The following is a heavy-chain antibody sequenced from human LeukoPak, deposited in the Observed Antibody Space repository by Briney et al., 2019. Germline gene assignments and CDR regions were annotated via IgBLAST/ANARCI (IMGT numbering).Heavy chain of an antibody. Sequence: PSETLSLTCTVSGGSISSYSWTWIRQPPGKGLEWIGYIYYSVSTNYNPSLKSRVTISVDTSENQFSLKLTSVTAADTAVYYCARIPLGYWGQGTLVTVSS. J-gene: IGHJ4*02. D-gene: IGHD7-27*01. CDR2: IYYSVST. CDR1: GGSISSYS. CDR3: ARIPLGY. V-gene: IGHV4-59*01.